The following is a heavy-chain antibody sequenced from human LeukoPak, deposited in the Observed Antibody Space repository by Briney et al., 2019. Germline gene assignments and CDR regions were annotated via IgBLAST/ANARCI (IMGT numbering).Heavy chain of an antibody. CDR1: GGSFSGYY. Sequence: PSETLSLTCAVYGGSFSGYYWSWIRQPPGKGLEWIGEINHSGSTNYNPSLKSRVTISVDTPKNQFSLKLSSVTAADTAVYYCARGGIVVVPAGFDYWGQGTLVTVSS. CDR2: INHSGST. CDR3: ARGGIVVVPAGFDY. V-gene: IGHV4-34*01. J-gene: IGHJ4*02. D-gene: IGHD2-2*01.